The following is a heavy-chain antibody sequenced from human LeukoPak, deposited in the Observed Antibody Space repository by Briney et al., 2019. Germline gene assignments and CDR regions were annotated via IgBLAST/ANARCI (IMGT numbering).Heavy chain of an antibody. Sequence: ASVKVSCKASGYTFTGYYMHWVRQAPGQGLEWMGWINPKTGVTNYAQRFQGRVTVITDTSISTAYMDLSNLRSDDTALYYCARGPTVVTPDCWGQGTLVTVSS. J-gene: IGHJ4*02. D-gene: IGHD4-23*01. CDR3: ARGPTVVTPDC. V-gene: IGHV1-2*02. CDR2: INPKTGVT. CDR1: GYTFTGYY.